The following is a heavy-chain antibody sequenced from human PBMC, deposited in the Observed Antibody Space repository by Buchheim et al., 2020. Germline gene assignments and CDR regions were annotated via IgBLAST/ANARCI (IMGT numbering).Heavy chain of an antibody. CDR2: ISGSGGSI. Sequence: EVQLLESGGGLVQPGGSLRLSCAASGFTFSSYAMSWVRQAPGKGLEWVSAISGSGGSIYYADSVKGRFTISRDNSKNTLYLQMNSLRAEDTAVYYCAKGPLENCSGGSCYYYYYGMDVWGQGTT. V-gene: IGHV3-23*01. J-gene: IGHJ6*02. CDR3: AKGPLENCSGGSCYYYYYGMDV. CDR1: GFTFSSYA. D-gene: IGHD2-15*01.